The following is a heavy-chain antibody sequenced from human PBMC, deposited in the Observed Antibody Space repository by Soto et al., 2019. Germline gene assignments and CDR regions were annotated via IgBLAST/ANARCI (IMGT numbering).Heavy chain of an antibody. D-gene: IGHD2-2*02. Sequence: ASVKVSCKASGYSFAGYYIHWVRQAPGQGLEWMGWINPNSGGTNYAQNFQGRVTMTRDTSISTAYMELRSLRSDDTAVFYCARGQDCGTTNCYTGGDYFEYWGQGTWVTVSS. CDR2: INPNSGGT. CDR1: GYSFAGYY. CDR3: ARGQDCGTTNCYTGGDYFEY. J-gene: IGHJ4*02. V-gene: IGHV1-2*02.